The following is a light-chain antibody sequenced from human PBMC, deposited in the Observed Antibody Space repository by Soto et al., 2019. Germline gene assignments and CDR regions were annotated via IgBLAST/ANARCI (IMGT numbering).Light chain of an antibody. CDR2: EVS. CDR1: QSLQHSDGKTY. V-gene: IGKV2D-29*01. J-gene: IGKJ1*01. Sequence: LVMTQTPLSLSVTPGQPASISCRSSQSLQHSDGKTYLYWYLQRPGQPPRLLIYEVSNRFAGVPDRFSGSGLGTDFTLKISRVESEDVGLYFCMQTKQLPVTFGQGTKVDIK. CDR3: MQTKQLPVT.